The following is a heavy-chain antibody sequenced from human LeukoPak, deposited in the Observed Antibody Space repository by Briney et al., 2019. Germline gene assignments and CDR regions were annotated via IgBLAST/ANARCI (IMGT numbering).Heavy chain of an antibody. D-gene: IGHD3-16*01. Sequence: ASVKVSCKASGYTFTGYYMHWVRQAPGQGLEWMGWINPNSGGTNYAQKFRGRVTMTRDTSISTAYMELSRLRSDDTAVYYCVRLYYDYVWGSSGEFFDYWGQGTLVTVSS. J-gene: IGHJ4*02. V-gene: IGHV1-2*02. CDR2: INPNSGGT. CDR1: GYTFTGYY. CDR3: VRLYYDYVWGSSGEFFDY.